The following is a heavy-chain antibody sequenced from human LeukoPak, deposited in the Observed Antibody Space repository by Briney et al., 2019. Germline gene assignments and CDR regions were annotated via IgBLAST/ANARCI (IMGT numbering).Heavy chain of an antibody. CDR1: GFTFSSYA. D-gene: IGHD2-2*01. V-gene: IGHV3-23*01. CDR2: ISGSGGST. CDR3: ATLLVVPAAKGPYFDY. Sequence: GSLRLSCAASGFTFSSYAMSWVRQAPGKGLEWVSAISGSGGSTYYADSVKGRFTISRDNSKNTLYLQMNSLRAEDTAVYYCATLLVVPAAKGPYFDYWGQGTLVTVSS. J-gene: IGHJ4*02.